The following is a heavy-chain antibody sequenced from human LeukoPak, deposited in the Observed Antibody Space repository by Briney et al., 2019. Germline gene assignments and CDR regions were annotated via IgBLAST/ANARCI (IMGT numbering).Heavy chain of an antibody. J-gene: IGHJ4*02. CDR1: GGSFSGYY. Sequence: PSETLPLTCAVYGGSFSGYYWSWIRQPPGKGLEWIGEINHSGSTNYNPSLKSRVTISVDTSKNQFSLKLSSVTAADTAVYYCARGTTFGVWGQGTLVTVSS. CDR2: INHSGST. V-gene: IGHV4-34*01. CDR3: ARGTTFGV. D-gene: IGHD3-3*01.